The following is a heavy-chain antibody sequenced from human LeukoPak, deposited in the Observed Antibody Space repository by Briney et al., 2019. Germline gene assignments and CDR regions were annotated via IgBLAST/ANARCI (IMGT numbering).Heavy chain of an antibody. J-gene: IGHJ4*02. V-gene: IGHV3-7*01. Sequence: GGSLRLSCAASGFTFRDFWMSWMRQAPGKGLEWVANIKYDGDEEYYVDSVKGRFTISRDNAKNSLYLQLNSPRVEDTAVYYCRSGGAAPGAFDNWGQGTLVTVSP. D-gene: IGHD4/OR15-4a*01. CDR3: RSGGAAPGAFDN. CDR2: IKYDGDEE. CDR1: GFTFRDFW.